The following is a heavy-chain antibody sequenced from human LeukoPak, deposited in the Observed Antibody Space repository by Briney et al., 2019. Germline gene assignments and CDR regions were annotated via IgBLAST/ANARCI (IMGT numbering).Heavy chain of an antibody. D-gene: IGHD5-24*01. V-gene: IGHV4-34*01. CDR1: GGSFSRYY. CDR2: IDHRGDT. Sequence: SETLSLTCAVYGGSFSRYYWSWIRQSPGKGLEWIAEIDHRGDTNYNPSVKSRVTISVDTSRNQFSLKVRSLSAADTAVYYCARGATISETGYFDFWGQGTLVTVSS. J-gene: IGHJ4*03. CDR3: ARGATISETGYFDF.